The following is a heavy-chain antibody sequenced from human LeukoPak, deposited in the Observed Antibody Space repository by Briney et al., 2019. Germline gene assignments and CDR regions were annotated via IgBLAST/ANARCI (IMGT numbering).Heavy chain of an antibody. D-gene: IGHD3-10*01. CDR1: GGSISSLY. J-gene: IGHJ4*02. CDR2: IYYTGST. Sequence: PSETLSLTCSVSGGSISSLYWSWIRQPPGKGLEWIGYIYYTGSTNYNPSLKSRVTMFVDMSKNQFSLKLSSVTAADTAVYYCASNYYGSGSLDYWGQGNLVTVSS. V-gene: IGHV4-59*08. CDR3: ASNYYGSGSLDY.